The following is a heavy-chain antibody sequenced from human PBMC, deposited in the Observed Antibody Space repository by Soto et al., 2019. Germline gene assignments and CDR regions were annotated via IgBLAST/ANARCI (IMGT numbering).Heavy chain of an antibody. J-gene: IGHJ4*02. CDR3: ARGNCSSTSCHIRGDHYFDY. V-gene: IGHV1-69*13. CDR2: RIPIFGTA. Sequence: SSFKVSCXASCGAFSSYAMSWVRQAPGQGLEWMGGRIPIFGTANYAQKFQGRVTITADESTSTAYMELSSLRSEDTAVYYCARGNCSSTSCHIRGDHYFDYWGQGTLVTVSS. D-gene: IGHD2-2*02. CDR1: CGAFSSYA.